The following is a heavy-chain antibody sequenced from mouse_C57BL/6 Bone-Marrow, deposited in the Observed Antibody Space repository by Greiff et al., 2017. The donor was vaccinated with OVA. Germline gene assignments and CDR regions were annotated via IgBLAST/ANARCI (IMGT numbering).Heavy chain of an antibody. CDR2: INPGSGGT. Sequence: QVQLQQSGAELVRPGTSVKVSCKASGYAFTNYLIEWVKQRPGQGLEWIGVINPGSGGTNYNEKFKGKATLTADKSSSTAYMQLSSLTSEDSAVYVCARDYYDYDDGYAMDYWGQGTSVTVSS. V-gene: IGHV1-54*01. CDR3: ARDYYDYDDGYAMDY. CDR1: GYAFTNYL. J-gene: IGHJ4*01. D-gene: IGHD2-4*01.